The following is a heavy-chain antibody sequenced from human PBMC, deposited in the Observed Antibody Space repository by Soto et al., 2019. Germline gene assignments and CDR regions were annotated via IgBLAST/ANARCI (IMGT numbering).Heavy chain of an antibody. Sequence: QVQLQESGPGLVKPSQTLSLTCTVSGGSISSGDYYWSWIRQHPGTRLEWIGYIYYSGTTYYNPSLKSRVTISVDTSKNQFSLKLNSVTAADTAVYYCARARTTVTPIPTWYFDLWGRGTLVTVSS. D-gene: IGHD4-17*01. V-gene: IGHV4-31*03. CDR3: ARARTTVTPIPTWYFDL. CDR2: IYYSGTT. CDR1: GGSISSGDYY. J-gene: IGHJ2*01.